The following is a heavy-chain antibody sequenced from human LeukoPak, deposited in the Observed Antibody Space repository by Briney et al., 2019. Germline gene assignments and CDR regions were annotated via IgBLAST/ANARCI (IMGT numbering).Heavy chain of an antibody. CDR3: ARDLVERGGVGYFDY. CDR2: IIPIFGTA. V-gene: IGHV1-69*13. J-gene: IGHJ4*02. D-gene: IGHD5-24*01. Sequence: SVKVSCKASGGTVSSYAISWVRQAPGQGLEWMGGIIPIFGTANYAQKFQGRVTITADESTSTAYMELSSLRSEDTAVYYCARDLVERGGVGYFDYWGQGTLVTVSS. CDR1: GGTVSSYA.